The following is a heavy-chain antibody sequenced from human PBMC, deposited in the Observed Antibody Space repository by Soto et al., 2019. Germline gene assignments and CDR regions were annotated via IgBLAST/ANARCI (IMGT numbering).Heavy chain of an antibody. CDR2: ISYDGSNK. V-gene: IGHV3-30-3*01. CDR3: ARDYSSYGPFDY. D-gene: IGHD5-18*01. J-gene: IGHJ4*02. CDR1: GFTFSSYA. Sequence: GGSLRLSCAASGFTFSSYAMHWVRQAPGKGLEWVAVISYDGSNKYYADSVKGRFTISRDNSKNTLYLQMNSLRAEDTAVYYCARDYSSYGPFDYWGQGTLVTVSS.